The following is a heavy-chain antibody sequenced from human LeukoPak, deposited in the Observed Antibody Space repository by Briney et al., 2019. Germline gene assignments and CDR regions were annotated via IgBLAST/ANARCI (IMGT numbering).Heavy chain of an antibody. J-gene: IGHJ4*02. CDR1: GYTFTSYA. CDR3: ARLNSYGNRIDY. V-gene: IGHV1-3*01. Sequence: GASVTVSCKASGYTFTSYAMHWVRQAPGQRLEWMGWINAGNGNTKYSQKFQGRVTITRDTSASTAYMELSSLRSEDTAVYYCARLNSYGNRIDYWGQGTLVTVSS. CDR2: INAGNGNT. D-gene: IGHD2-15*01.